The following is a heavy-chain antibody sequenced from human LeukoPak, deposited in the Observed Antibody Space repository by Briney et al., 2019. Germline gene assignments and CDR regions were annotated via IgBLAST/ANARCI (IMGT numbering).Heavy chain of an antibody. J-gene: IGHJ5*02. V-gene: IGHV3-48*03. CDR3: ARGPYYDSSGYWFDP. CDR2: ISNSGSTI. Sequence: GGSLRLSCVGSGFTFSNYEMNWVRQAPGKGLEWVSYISNSGSTIYYADSVKGRFTISRDNSKNTLYLQMNSLRAEDTAVYYCARGPYYDSSGYWFDPWGQGTLVTVSS. CDR1: GFTFSNYE. D-gene: IGHD3-22*01.